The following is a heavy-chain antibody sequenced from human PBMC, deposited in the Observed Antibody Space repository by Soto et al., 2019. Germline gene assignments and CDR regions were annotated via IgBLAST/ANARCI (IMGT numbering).Heavy chain of an antibody. CDR1: GGSFSGYY. J-gene: IGHJ6*02. CDR3: ARGGLGNDFWSGYRYYYYYYGMDV. Sequence: SETLSLTCAVYGGSFSGYYWSWIRQPPGKGLEWIGEINHSGSTNYNPSLKSRVTISVDTSKNQFSLKLSSVTAADTAVYYCARGGLGNDFWSGYRYYYYYYGMDVWGQGTTVTVSS. V-gene: IGHV4-34*01. D-gene: IGHD3-3*01. CDR2: INHSGST.